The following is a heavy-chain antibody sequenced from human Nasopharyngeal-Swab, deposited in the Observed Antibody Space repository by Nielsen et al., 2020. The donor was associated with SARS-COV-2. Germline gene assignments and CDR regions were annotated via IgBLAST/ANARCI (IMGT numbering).Heavy chain of an antibody. J-gene: IGHJ4*02. CDR1: GFTFSNYG. CDR3: VRDTPAMLAY. V-gene: IGHV3-21*01. CDR2: ISSTGDYI. Sequence: GESLKISCVASGFTFSNYGMHWVRQAPGKGPEWVSAISSTGDYIYYAASVKGRFTISRDNAKNSLYLQMNSLRAEGTAVYYCVRDTPAMLAYWGQGTLVTVSS.